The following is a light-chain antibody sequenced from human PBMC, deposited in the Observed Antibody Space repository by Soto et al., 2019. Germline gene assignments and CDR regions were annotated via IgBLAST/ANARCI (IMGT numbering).Light chain of an antibody. J-gene: IGLJ3*02. V-gene: IGLV2-8*01. CDR3: SSYAGSNTWV. Sequence: QSALTQPPSASGSPGQSVTISCAGTNSDVGGYKYVTWHQQHPGRAPKLMIYEVSKRPSGVPDRFSGSKSGNTASLTVSGLQADDEADYYCSSYAGSNTWVFGGGTKLTVL. CDR2: EVS. CDR1: NSDVGGYKY.